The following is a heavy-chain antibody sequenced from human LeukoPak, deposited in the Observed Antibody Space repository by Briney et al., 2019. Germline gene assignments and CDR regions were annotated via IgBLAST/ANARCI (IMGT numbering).Heavy chain of an antibody. CDR2: IYTSGST. CDR3: AGEAVLRFHWFDP. CDR1: GGSISSGSYY. J-gene: IGHJ5*02. Sequence: SETLSLTCTVSGGSISSGSYYWSWIRQPAGKGLEWIGRIYTSGSTNYNPSLKSRVTISVDTSKNQFSLKLSSVTAADTAVYYCAGEAVLRFHWFDPWGQGTLVTVSS. V-gene: IGHV4-61*02. D-gene: IGHD3-3*01.